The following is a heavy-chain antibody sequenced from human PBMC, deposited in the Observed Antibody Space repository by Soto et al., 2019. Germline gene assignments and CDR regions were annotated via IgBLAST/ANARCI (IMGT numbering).Heavy chain of an antibody. CDR1: GYTFTGYY. CDR2: INPNSGGT. Sequence: ASVKVSCKASGYTFTGYYMHWVRQAPGQGLEWMGWINPNSGGTNYAQKFQGWVTMTSDTSISTAYMELSRLSSDDTAVYYVARVSAISYDYVWGTYLPQVFYYYYGMDFWGQGTTVTVSS. D-gene: IGHD3-16*01. CDR3: ARVSAISYDYVWGTYLPQVFYYYYGMDF. V-gene: IGHV1-2*04. J-gene: IGHJ6*02.